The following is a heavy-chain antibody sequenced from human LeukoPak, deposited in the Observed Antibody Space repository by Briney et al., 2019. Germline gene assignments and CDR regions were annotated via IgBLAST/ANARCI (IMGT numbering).Heavy chain of an antibody. CDR2: IYSGGST. V-gene: IGHV3-53*01. CDR1: GFTVSSSY. D-gene: IGHD3-10*01. CDR3: ARILGGIDY. J-gene: IGHJ4*02. Sequence: GGSLRLSCAASGFTVSSSYMTWVRQAPGKGLEWVSVIYSGGSTYYADSVKGRFTISRNNSKNTLYLQMNSLRADDTAVYYCARILGGIDYWGQGTLVTVSS.